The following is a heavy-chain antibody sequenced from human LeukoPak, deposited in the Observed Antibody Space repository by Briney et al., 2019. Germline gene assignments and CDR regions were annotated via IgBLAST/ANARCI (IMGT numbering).Heavy chain of an antibody. V-gene: IGHV1-2*04. CDR2: INPNSGGT. Sequence: ASVKVSCKASGYTFTAYYMHWVRQAPGQGLEWMGWINPNSGGTNYAQKFQGWVTMTRDTSISTAYMELSRLRSDDTAVYYCARDRPGTPGAFDIWGQGTTVTVSS. J-gene: IGHJ3*02. D-gene: IGHD1-14*01. CDR1: GYTFTAYY. CDR3: ARDRPGTPGAFDI.